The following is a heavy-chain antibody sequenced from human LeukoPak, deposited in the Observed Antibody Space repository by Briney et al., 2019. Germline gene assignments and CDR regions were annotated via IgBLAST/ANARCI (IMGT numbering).Heavy chain of an antibody. J-gene: IGHJ4*02. V-gene: IGHV4-31*03. CDR3: ARGRGYSYGNGVLRFDY. Sequence: PSQTLSLTCTVSGGSISSGGYYWSWIRQHPGKGLVWIGEINHSGSTNYNPSLKSRVTISVDTSKNQFSLKLSSVTAADTAVYYCARGRGYSYGNGVLRFDYWGQGTLVTVSS. CDR1: GGSISSGGYY. D-gene: IGHD5-18*01. CDR2: INHSGST.